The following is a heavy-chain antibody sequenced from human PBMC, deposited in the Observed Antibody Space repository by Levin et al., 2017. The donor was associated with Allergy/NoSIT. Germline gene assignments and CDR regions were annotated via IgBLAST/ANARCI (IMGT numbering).Heavy chain of an antibody. D-gene: IGHD2-15*01. J-gene: IGHJ2*01. CDR3: ARLSDCSGGSCLVTAHWYFDL. V-gene: IGHV5-51*01. CDR1: GYSFTSYW. CDR2: IYPGDSDT. Sequence: GESLKISYKGSGYSFTSYWIGWVRQMPGKGLEWMGIIYPGDSDTRYSPSFQGQVTISADKSISTAYLQWSSLKASDTAMYYCARLSDCSGGSCLVTAHWYFDLWGRGTLVTVSS.